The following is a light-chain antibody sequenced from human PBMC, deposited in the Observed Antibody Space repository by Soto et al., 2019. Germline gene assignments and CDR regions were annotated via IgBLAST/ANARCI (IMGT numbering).Light chain of an antibody. V-gene: IGLV2-14*01. CDR3: SSYTSMTTLV. J-gene: IGLJ1*01. CDR2: EVS. CDR1: SSDVGGYIY. Sequence: QSVLTQPASVSGSPGQSITISCTGTSSDVGGYIYVSWYRQHPGKAPKPIIYEVSNRPSGVSNRFSGSKSGNTASLTISGLQAEDEADYNCSSYTSMTTLVFGTGTKVTVL.